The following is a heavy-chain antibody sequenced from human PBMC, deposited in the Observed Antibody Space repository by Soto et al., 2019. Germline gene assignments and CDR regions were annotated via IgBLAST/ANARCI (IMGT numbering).Heavy chain of an antibody. CDR2: IDPSDSYT. Sequence: GESLKISCKGSGYSFTSYWISWVRQMPGKGLEWMGRIDPSDSYTNYSPSFQGHVTISADESISTAHLQWSSLKASHTAMYYCARKSLGFGELPYGMDVWGQGTTVTVSS. V-gene: IGHV5-10-1*01. D-gene: IGHD3-10*01. CDR3: ARKSLGFGELPYGMDV. CDR1: GYSFTSYW. J-gene: IGHJ6*02.